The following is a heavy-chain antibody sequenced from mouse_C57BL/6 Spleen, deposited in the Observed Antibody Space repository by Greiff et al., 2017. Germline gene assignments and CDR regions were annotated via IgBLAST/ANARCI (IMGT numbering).Heavy chain of an antibody. D-gene: IGHD4-1*01. CDR1: GFNIKDYY. CDR2: IDPEDGDT. V-gene: IGHV14-1*01. J-gene: IGHJ2*01. CDR3: TTPSGTRAY. Sequence: VQLKESGAELVRPGASVKLSCTASGFNIKDYYMHWVKQRPEQGLEWIGRIDPEDGDTEYAPKFQGKATMTADTSSNPAYLQLSSLTSEDTAVYYCTTPSGTRAYWGQGTTLTVSS.